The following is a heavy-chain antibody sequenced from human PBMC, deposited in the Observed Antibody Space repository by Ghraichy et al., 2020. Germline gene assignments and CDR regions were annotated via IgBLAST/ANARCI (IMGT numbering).Heavy chain of an antibody. Sequence: ASVKVSCKASGYTFTSKFLHWVRQAPGQGLEWMGIISPSTGSANFAQNFQYRVTMTRDTFTTTVYMELSGLRHEDTAIYYCARQYSSTGGWFDAWGQGTLVTVS. V-gene: IGHV1-46*01. CDR2: ISPSTGSA. CDR3: ARQYSSTGGWFDA. J-gene: IGHJ5*02. D-gene: IGHD4-11*01. CDR1: GYTFTSKF.